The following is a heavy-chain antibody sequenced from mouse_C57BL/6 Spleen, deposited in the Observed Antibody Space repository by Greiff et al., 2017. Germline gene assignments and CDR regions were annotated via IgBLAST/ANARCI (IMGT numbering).Heavy chain of an antibody. V-gene: IGHV1-80*01. CDR2: IYPGDGDT. Sequence: QVQLQQSGAELVKPGASVKISCKASGYAFSSYWMNWVKQRPGKGLEWIGQIYPGDGDTNYNGKFKGKATLTADKSSSTAYMQLSSLTSEDSAVYFCAREEIYYGNYWFAYWGQGTLVTVSA. D-gene: IGHD2-1*01. J-gene: IGHJ3*01. CDR3: AREEIYYGNYWFAY. CDR1: GYAFSSYW.